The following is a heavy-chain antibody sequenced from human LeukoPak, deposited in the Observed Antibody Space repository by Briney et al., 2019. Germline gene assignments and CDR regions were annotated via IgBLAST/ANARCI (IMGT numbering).Heavy chain of an antibody. Sequence: SETLSLTCTVSGGSLSSYYWSWIRQPPGKGLEWIGYIYYSWSTNYNPSLKSRVTISVDTSKNQFSLKLSSVTAADTAVYYCARQVVGDAFDIWGQGTMVTVSS. CDR1: GGSLSSYY. D-gene: IGHD3-22*01. J-gene: IGHJ3*02. CDR3: ARQVVGDAFDI. CDR2: IYYSWST. V-gene: IGHV4-59*01.